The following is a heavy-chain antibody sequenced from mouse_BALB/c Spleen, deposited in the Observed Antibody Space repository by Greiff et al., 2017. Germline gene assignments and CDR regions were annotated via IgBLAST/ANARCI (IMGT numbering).Heavy chain of an antibody. V-gene: IGHV1-14*01. CDR1: GYTFTSYV. CDR3: ARDGYYYAMDY. Sequence: VHVKQSGPELVKPGASVKMSCKASGYTFTSYVMHWVKQKPGQGLEWIGYINPYNDGTKYNEKFKGKATLTSDKSSSTAYMELSSLTSEDSAVYYCARDGYYYAMDYWGQGTSVTVSS. D-gene: IGHD2-3*01. J-gene: IGHJ4*01. CDR2: INPYNDGT.